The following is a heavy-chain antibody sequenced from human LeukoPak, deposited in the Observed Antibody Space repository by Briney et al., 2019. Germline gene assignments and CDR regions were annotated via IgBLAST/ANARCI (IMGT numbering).Heavy chain of an antibody. CDR3: ARGGDGPLGDY. CDR2: IYHSGST. V-gene: IGHV4-38-2*02. CDR1: GYSISSGYF. D-gene: IGHD7-27*01. Sequence: SETLSLTCTVSGYSISSGYFWGWIRQSPGKGLEWIGSIYHSGSTYYNPSLKSRVTISVDTSKNQFSLKLSSVTAADTAVYYCARGGDGPLGDYWGQGTLVTVSS. J-gene: IGHJ4*02.